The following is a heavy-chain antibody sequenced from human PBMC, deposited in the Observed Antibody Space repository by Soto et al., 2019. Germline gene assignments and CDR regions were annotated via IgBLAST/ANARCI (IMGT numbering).Heavy chain of an antibody. CDR3: ASLSSKRGNNYYYYGMDV. Sequence: ASVKVSCKASGYTFTSYAMHWVRQAPGQRLEWMGWINAGNGNTKYSQKFQGRVTITRDTSASTAYMELSSLRSEDTAVYYCASLSSKRGNNYYYYGMDVWGQGTTVTVSS. D-gene: IGHD2-2*01. J-gene: IGHJ6*02. CDR2: INAGNGNT. CDR1: GYTFTSYA. V-gene: IGHV1-3*01.